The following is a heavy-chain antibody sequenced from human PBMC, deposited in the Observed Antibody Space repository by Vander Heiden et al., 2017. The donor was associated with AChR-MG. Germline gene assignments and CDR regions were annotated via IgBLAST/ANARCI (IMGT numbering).Heavy chain of an antibody. J-gene: IGHJ4*01. V-gene: IGHV1-2*04. CDR3: ARGPSRDCGGDCYYFDY. CDR1: GYTFTGSY. CDR2: INPNSGGT. Sequence: QVQLVQSGAEVKKPGASVKVSCKASGYTFTGSYMHWVRQAPGQGLEWMGWINPNSGGTNYAQKLQGWVTMTRDTSISTAYMELSRLRSEDTAVYYCARGPSRDCGGDCYYFDYWGHGPLVTVSS. D-gene: IGHD2-21*02.